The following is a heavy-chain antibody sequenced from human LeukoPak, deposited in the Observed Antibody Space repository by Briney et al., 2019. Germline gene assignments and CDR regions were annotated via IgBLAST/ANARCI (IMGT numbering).Heavy chain of an antibody. CDR1: GFTFSSYE. Sequence: GGSLRLSCAASGFTFSSYEMNWVRQAPGKGLEWVSYISSSGSTIYYADSVKGRFTISRANAQNSMYLQMSSLRAEETAVYYCARARTNYYYDSSGYYRDAFDIWGQGTMVTVSS. CDR3: ARARTNYYYDSSGYYRDAFDI. CDR2: ISSSGSTI. D-gene: IGHD3-22*01. J-gene: IGHJ3*02. V-gene: IGHV3-48*03.